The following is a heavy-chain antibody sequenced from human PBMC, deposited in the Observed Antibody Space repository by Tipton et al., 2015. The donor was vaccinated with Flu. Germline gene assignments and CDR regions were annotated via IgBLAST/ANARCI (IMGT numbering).Heavy chain of an antibody. Sequence: VQLVQSGADVKKPGESLKISCKGSGYIFTNYWIGWVRQMPGKGLEWMGMIYPGDSDTRYGPSSQGQVTMSVDSSISTVYLQWSSLETSDTAIYYCVRPATAYNSDDYWGQGILVTVSS. D-gene: IGHD6-25*01. V-gene: IGHV5-51*03. CDR3: VRPATAYNSDDY. CDR1: GYIFTNYW. J-gene: IGHJ4*02. CDR2: IYPGDSDT.